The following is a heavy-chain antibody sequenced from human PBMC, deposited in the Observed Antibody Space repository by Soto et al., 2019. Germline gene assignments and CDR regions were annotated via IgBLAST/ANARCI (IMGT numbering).Heavy chain of an antibody. CDR3: ARDEKYYDSSGYYDY. CDR1: GYTFTSYG. Sequence: ASVKVSCKASGYTFTSYGIIWVRQAPGQGLEWMGWISAYNGNTNYAQKLQGRVTMTTDTSTSTAYMELRSLRSDDTAVYYCARDEKYYDSSGYYDYWGQGTLVTVSS. D-gene: IGHD3-22*01. J-gene: IGHJ4*02. CDR2: ISAYNGNT. V-gene: IGHV1-18*01.